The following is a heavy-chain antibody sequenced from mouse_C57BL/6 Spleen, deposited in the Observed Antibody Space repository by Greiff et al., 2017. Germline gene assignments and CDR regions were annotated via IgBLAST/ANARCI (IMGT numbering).Heavy chain of an antibody. V-gene: IGHV1-82*01. CDR3: ARVQGAMDY. J-gene: IGHJ4*01. CDR2: IYPGDGDT. D-gene: IGHD6-1*01. CDR1: GYAFSSSW. Sequence: QVQLQQSGPELVKPGASVKISCKASGYAFSSSWMNWVKQRPGKGLEWIGRIYPGDGDTNYNGKFKGKATLTADKSSSTAYMQLSSWTSEDSAVYFCARVQGAMDYWGQGTSGTVSS.